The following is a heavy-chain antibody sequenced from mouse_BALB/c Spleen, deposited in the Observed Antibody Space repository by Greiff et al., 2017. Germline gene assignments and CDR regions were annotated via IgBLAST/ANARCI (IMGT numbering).Heavy chain of an antibody. V-gene: IGHV1-87*01. CDR1: GYTFTSYW. J-gene: IGHJ4*01. Sequence: VKLMESGAELARPGASVKLSCKASGYTFTSYWMQWVKQRPGQGLEWIGAIYPGDGDTRYTQKFKGKATLTADKSSSTAYMQLSSLASEDSAVYYCARSSPFSMDYWGQGTSVTVSS. CDR2: IYPGDGDT. CDR3: ARSSPFSMDY.